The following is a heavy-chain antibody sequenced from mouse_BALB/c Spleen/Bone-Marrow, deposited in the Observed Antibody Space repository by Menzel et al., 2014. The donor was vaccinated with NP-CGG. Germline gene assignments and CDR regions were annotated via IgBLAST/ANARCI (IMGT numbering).Heavy chain of an antibody. D-gene: IGHD2-1*01. CDR1: GYTFXTYW. V-gene: IGHV1-69*02. CDR3: TRWDGNYLYWYFDV. CDR2: IYPSDSYT. Sequence: QVQLQQSGAELVRPGASVKLSCKASGYTFXTYWIHWVKQRPGQGLEWIGNIYPSDSYTNYNQKFKDKATLTVDKSSSTAYMQLSSPTSEDSAVYYCTRWDGNYLYWYFDVWGAGTTVTVSS. J-gene: IGHJ1*01.